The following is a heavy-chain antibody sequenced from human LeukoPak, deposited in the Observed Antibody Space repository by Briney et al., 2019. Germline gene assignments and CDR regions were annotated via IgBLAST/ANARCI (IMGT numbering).Heavy chain of an antibody. CDR3: ARVLTTAVTPSGRGYYMDV. CDR2: IKQDGSEK. Sequence: GGSLRLSCAASGFTFSSYAMSWVRQAPGKGLEWVANIKQDGSEKYYVDSVRGRFTISRDNAKNSLYLQMNSLRAEDTAVYHCARVLTTAVTPSGRGYYMDVWGKGTTVTVSS. D-gene: IGHD4-23*01. V-gene: IGHV3-7*01. J-gene: IGHJ6*03. CDR1: GFTFSSYA.